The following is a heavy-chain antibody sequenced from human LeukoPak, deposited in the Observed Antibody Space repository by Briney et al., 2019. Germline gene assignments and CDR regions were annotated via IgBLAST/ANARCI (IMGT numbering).Heavy chain of an antibody. V-gene: IGHV3-48*01. CDR3: ARDRSGWADSSAFSS. J-gene: IGHJ5*02. CDR1: GFTFSSYS. D-gene: IGHD6-19*01. Sequence: HSGGSLRLSCAASGFTFSSYSMTWVRQAPGKGLEWVSYIDSTSSTIYYTDSVKGRFTLSRDNAKNSLYLQMNSLRAEDTAVYYCARDRSGWADSSAFSSWGQGTLVTVSS. CDR2: IDSTSSTI.